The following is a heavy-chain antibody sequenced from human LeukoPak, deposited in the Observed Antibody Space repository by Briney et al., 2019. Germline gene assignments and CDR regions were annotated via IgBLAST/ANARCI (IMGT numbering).Heavy chain of an antibody. V-gene: IGHV3-21*01. CDR2: ISSSSSYI. D-gene: IGHD3-10*01. J-gene: IGHJ3*02. Sequence: PGGSLRLSCAASGFTFSSYSMNWVRQAPGKGLEWVSSISSSSSYIYYADSVKGRFTISRDNAKNSLYLQMNSLRAEDTAVYYCASEGSGIWGAFDIWGQGTMVTVSS. CDR3: ASEGSGIWGAFDI. CDR1: GFTFSSYS.